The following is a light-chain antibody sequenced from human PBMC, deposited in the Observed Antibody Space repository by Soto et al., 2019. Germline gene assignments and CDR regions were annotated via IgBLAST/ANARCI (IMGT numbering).Light chain of an antibody. V-gene: IGKV1-9*01. Sequence: DIQLTQSPSFLSASMGDRVTITCRASEVISSDLAWYQQKPGKAPKLLIYGASTLQSRVPSRFTGSVSGTDFTRTISSLQPEDSATYYCQLLSRNPPFSFGQGTRLAIK. CDR3: QLLSRNPPFS. J-gene: IGKJ2*03. CDR2: GAS. CDR1: EVISSD.